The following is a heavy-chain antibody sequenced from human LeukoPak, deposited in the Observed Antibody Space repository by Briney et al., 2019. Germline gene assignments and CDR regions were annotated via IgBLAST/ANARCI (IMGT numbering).Heavy chain of an antibody. V-gene: IGHV4-39*01. CDR1: GGSISSSSYY. D-gene: IGHD3-22*01. J-gene: IGHJ4*02. CDR2: IYYSGST. CDR3: ARLGRYYDSSGYRYYFDY. Sequence: SETLSLTCTVSGGSISSSSYYWGWIRQPPGKGLEWIGSIYYSGSTYYNPSLKSRVTISVDTSENQFSLKLSSVTAADTAVYYCARLGRYYDSSGYRYYFDYWGQGTLVTVSS.